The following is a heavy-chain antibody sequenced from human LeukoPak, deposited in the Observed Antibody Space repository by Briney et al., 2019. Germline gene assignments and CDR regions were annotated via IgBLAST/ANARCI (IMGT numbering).Heavy chain of an antibody. V-gene: IGHV4-39*02. J-gene: IGHJ3*02. CDR3: ARDKYARVGYAFDI. CDR1: GGSISSSSYY. CDR2: IYYSGST. Sequence: SETPSLTCTVSGGSISSSSYYWGWIRQPPGKGLEWIGSIYYSGSTYYNPSLKSRVTISVDTSKNQFSLKLSSVTAADTAVYYCARDKYARVGYAFDIWGQGTMVTVSS. D-gene: IGHD3-10*01.